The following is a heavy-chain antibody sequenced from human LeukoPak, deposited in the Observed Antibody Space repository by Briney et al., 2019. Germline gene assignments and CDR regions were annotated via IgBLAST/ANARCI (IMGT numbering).Heavy chain of an antibody. V-gene: IGHV3-9*01. CDR3: AKDVVANTYYFDY. Sequence: SLTLTCAASGFTFDDYALHWVRQAPGKGLEWVSDISWNSGSIGYAYSVKGRFTISTDNAKNSLYLQMNSLRDEDTALYCCAKDVVANTYYFDYWGQGTLVTVSS. CDR1: GFTFDDYA. CDR2: ISWNSGSI. J-gene: IGHJ4*02. D-gene: IGHD5-12*01.